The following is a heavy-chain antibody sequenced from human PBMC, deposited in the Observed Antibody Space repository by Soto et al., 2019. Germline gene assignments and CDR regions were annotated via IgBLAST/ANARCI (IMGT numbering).Heavy chain of an antibody. D-gene: IGHD6-25*01. CDR1: GCSLSSYY. CDR2: VYFSGNT. Sequence: XETLSLTCTVSGCSLSSYYWTWIRQSPGKGLEWIGYVYFSGNTNYNPSLKSRVTISIDTSKNQFSLRLASVTAADTAFYYCGSVRPSGYVLSWGKGTLVTV. CDR3: GSVRPSGYVLS. V-gene: IGHV4-59*01. J-gene: IGHJ5*02.